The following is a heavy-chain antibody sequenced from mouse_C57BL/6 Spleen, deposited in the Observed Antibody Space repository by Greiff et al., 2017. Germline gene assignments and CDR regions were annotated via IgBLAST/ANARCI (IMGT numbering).Heavy chain of an antibody. D-gene: IGHD2-3*01. CDR1: GYSFTGYF. Sequence: VHVKQSGPELVKPGASVKISCKASGYSFTGYFMNWVKQSHGKSLEWIGRINPYNGDTFYNQKFKGKATLTVDKSSSTAHMELLSLTSEDFAVDYCAREWLLRVDYYAMDYWGQGTSVTVSS. CDR2: INPYNGDT. J-gene: IGHJ4*01. CDR3: AREWLLRVDYYAMDY. V-gene: IGHV1-37*01.